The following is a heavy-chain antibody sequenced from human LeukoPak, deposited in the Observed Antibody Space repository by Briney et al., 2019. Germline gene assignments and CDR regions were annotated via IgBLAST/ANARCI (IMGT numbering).Heavy chain of an antibody. V-gene: IGHV1-2*02. CDR3: ARDLYDFWSGLDY. D-gene: IGHD3-3*01. CDR1: GYTFTGYY. J-gene: IGHJ4*02. CDR2: INPNSGGT. Sequence: GASVKVSRKASGYTFTGYYMHWVRQAPGQGLEWMGWINPNSGGTNYAQKFQGRVTMTRDTSISTAYMELSRLGSDDTAVYYCARDLYDFWSGLDYWGQGTLVTVSS.